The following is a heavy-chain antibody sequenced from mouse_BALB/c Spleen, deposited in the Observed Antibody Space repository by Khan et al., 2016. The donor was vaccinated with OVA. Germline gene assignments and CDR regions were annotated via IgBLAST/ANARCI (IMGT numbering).Heavy chain of an antibody. CDR1: GYTFTSYT. CDR2: INPSNGYT. D-gene: IGHD2-10*01. CDR3: VRGGAYRRSDGWFAY. Sequence: VQLKQSGAELARPGASVKMSCKASGYTFTSYTIHWIKKRPGQGLEWIGYINPSNGYTNYNQKFKDKATLTTDKSSTTAYLQLSSLTSDDSAVFYCVRGGAYRRSDGWFAYWGQGTLATVSA. J-gene: IGHJ3*01. V-gene: IGHV1-4*01.